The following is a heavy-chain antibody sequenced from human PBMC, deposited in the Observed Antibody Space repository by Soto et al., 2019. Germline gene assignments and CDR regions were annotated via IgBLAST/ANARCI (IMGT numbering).Heavy chain of an antibody. CDR2: ISGSGGST. Sequence: GGSLRLSCAASGFTFSSYAMSWVRQAPGKGLEWVSAISGSGGSTYYADSVKGRFTISRDNSKNTLYLQMNSLRAEDTAVYYCAKVAPYSSSSVDYYYGMDVWGQGTTVTVSS. CDR3: AKVAPYSSSSVDYYYGMDV. D-gene: IGHD6-6*01. CDR1: GFTFSSYA. V-gene: IGHV3-23*01. J-gene: IGHJ6*02.